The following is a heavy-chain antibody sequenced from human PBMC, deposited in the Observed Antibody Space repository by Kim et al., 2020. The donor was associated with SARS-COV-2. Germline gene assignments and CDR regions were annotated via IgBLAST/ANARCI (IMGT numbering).Heavy chain of an antibody. D-gene: IGHD5-12*01. CDR1: GGSISSYY. Sequence: SETLSLTCTVSGGSISSYYWSWIRQPPGKGLEWIGYIYYSGSTNYNPSLKSRVTISVDTSKNQFSLKLSSVTAADTAVYYCARLLRFGGYYFDYWGQGTLVTVSS. CDR2: IYYSGST. CDR3: ARLLRFGGYYFDY. J-gene: IGHJ4*02. V-gene: IGHV4-59*08.